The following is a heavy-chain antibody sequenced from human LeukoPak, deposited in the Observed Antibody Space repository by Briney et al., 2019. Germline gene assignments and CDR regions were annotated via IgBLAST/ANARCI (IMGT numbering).Heavy chain of an antibody. CDR3: ARVNTAMVSGPQYYFDY. Sequence: GGSLRLSCAASGFTFSSYAMSWVRQAPGKGLEWVANIKQDGSEKYYVDSVKGRFTISRDNAKNSLYLQMNSLRAEDTAVYYCARVNTAMVSGPQYYFDYWGQGTLVTVSS. CDR2: IKQDGSEK. D-gene: IGHD5-18*01. J-gene: IGHJ4*02. CDR1: GFTFSSYA. V-gene: IGHV3-7*01.